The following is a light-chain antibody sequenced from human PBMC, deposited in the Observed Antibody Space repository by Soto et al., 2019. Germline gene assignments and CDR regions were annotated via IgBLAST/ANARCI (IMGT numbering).Light chain of an antibody. V-gene: IGKV1-5*03. Sequence: DIQMTQSPSTLSASVGDRVTVTCRASQSISTSLAWYQQKPGKAPKLLIYKASNLESGVPSRFSGSGSGTEFTLTISSLQPDDFATYYCQQYNTCSRTFGQGTKVEIK. CDR2: KAS. J-gene: IGKJ1*01. CDR1: QSISTS. CDR3: QQYNTCSRT.